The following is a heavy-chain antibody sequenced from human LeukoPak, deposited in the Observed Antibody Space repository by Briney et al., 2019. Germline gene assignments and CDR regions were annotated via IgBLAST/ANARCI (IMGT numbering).Heavy chain of an antibody. CDR3: ATDRGWRTSGYYLYYFEY. D-gene: IGHD3-3*01. V-gene: IGHV3-7*01. Sequence: PGGSLRLSGAASGFIFTNYFMSWVRQAPGKGLEWVASIKHDGSEKYYVDYVRGRFTISRDNTMNSLYLQMSSLRAEDTAVYYCATDRGWRTSGYYLYYFEYWGQGTLVTYSS. CDR1: GFIFTNYF. CDR2: IKHDGSEK. J-gene: IGHJ4*02.